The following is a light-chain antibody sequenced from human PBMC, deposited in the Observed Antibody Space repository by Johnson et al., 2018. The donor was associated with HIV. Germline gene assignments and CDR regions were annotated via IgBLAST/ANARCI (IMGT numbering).Light chain of an antibody. CDR3: GTWDSSLSSYV. J-gene: IGLJ1*01. CDR1: SSNIGNNY. V-gene: IGLV1-51*02. CDR2: ENN. Sequence: QSVLTQSPSVSAAPGQKVTISCSGSSSNIGNNYVSWYQQLPGTAPKLLIYENNMRPSGIPDRFSGSKSGTSATLGITGLPTGDEADYYCGTWDSSLSSYVFGTGTKVTVL.